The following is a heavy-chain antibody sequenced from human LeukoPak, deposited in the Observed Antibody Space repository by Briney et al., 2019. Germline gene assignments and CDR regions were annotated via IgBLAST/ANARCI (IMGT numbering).Heavy chain of an antibody. J-gene: IGHJ3*02. D-gene: IGHD5-12*01. Sequence: SETLSLNCTVSGGSISSYYWSWIRQPPGKGLEWIGYIYYSGSTNYNPSLKSRVTISLDTSKNQFSLKLSSVTAADTAVYYCARREMATITSGAAFDIWGQGTMVTVSS. CDR3: ARREMATITSGAAFDI. CDR2: IYYSGST. V-gene: IGHV4-59*08. CDR1: GGSISSYY.